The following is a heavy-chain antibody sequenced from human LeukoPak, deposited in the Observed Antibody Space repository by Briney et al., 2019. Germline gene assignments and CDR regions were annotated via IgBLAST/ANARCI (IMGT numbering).Heavy chain of an antibody. V-gene: IGHV3-30*18. CDR3: AKAIAAAGGLDY. CDR1: GFTFSSYG. D-gene: IGHD6-13*01. J-gene: IGHJ4*02. Sequence: PGGSLRLSCAASGFTFSSYGMHWVRQAPGKGLEWVAVISYDGSNKYYADSVKGRFTISRDNSKNTLYLQMNSLRAEDTAAYYCAKAIAAAGGLDYWGQGTLVTVSS. CDR2: ISYDGSNK.